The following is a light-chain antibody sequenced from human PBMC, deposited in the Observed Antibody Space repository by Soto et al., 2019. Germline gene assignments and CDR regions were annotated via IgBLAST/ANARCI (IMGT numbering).Light chain of an antibody. CDR3: QVYDRSPL. CDR2: DAS. CDR1: QSVSAN. V-gene: IGKV3-20*01. J-gene: IGKJ4*01. Sequence: EIVMTQSPATLSVSLGERVTIXCRASQSVSANLAWYQHKPGQAPRLLIYDASGRASDIPDRFSGGGSGTDFTLTISRLEPEDFAVYYCQVYDRSPLFGGGTKVDIK.